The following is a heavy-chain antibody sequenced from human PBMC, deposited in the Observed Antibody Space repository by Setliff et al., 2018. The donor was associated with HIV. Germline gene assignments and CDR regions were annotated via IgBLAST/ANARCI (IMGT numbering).Heavy chain of an antibody. CDR2: INPNSGGT. Sequence: ASVKVSCKASGYTFTSYYMHWVRQAPGQGLEWMGWINPNSGGTNYAQKFQGRVTMTRDTSISTAYMELSSLRSDDTAVYYCARDLVDCGGDCLLTAGDYVGMDVWGQGTTVTVSS. CDR1: GYTFTSYY. J-gene: IGHJ6*02. CDR3: ARDLVDCGGDCLLTAGDYVGMDV. V-gene: IGHV1-2*02. D-gene: IGHD2-21*02.